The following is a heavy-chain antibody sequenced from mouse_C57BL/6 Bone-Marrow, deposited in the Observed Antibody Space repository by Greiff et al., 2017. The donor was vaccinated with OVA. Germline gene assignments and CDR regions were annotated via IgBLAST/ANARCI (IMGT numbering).Heavy chain of an antibody. D-gene: IGHD1-1*01. CDR1: GFTFSDFY. V-gene: IGHV7-1*01. CDR3: ARDLYYYGPMDD. Sequence: EVNVVESGGGLVQSGRSLRLSCATSGFTFSDFYMEWVRQAPGNGLEWIAASRHKANDYTSEYSASVKGRFIVSRDTSQSILYLQMNALSAEDTAIDYCARDLYYYGPMDDWGQGTSVTVSS. J-gene: IGHJ4*01. CDR2: SRHKANDYTS.